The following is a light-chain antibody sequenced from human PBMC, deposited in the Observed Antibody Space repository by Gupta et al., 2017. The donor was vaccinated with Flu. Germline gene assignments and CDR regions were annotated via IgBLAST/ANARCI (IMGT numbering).Light chain of an antibody. CDR2: GDS. V-gene: IGKV3-20*01. Sequence: GTLSVAPGERGTLSCRASQILRSSNVAWYKQKPGTVTRLLIYGDSRRATGIPDRFSGSGSGTDFTLTISGLEPEDGAVDYCQQYDHSPLTFGGGTKVEIK. CDR1: QILRSSN. J-gene: IGKJ4*01. CDR3: QQYDHSPLT.